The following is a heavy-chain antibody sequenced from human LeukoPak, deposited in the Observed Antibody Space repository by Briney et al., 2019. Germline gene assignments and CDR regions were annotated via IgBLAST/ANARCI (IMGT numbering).Heavy chain of an antibody. CDR2: INPNSGGT. V-gene: IGHV1-2*06. J-gene: IGHJ4*02. CDR3: ARDLGRDGYNYYS. CDR1: GYTFTGYY. D-gene: IGHD5-24*01. Sequence: GASVMVSCKASGYTFTGYYMHWVRQAPGQGLEWMGRINPNSGGTNYAQNFQGRVTMTRDTSISTAYMEVSSLISDDTAVYYCARDLGRDGYNYYSWGQGTLVTVSS.